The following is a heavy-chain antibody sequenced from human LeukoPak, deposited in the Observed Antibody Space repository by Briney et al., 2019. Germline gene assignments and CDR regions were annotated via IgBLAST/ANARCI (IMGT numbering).Heavy chain of an antibody. J-gene: IGHJ3*02. CDR3: ARAGDSAGWAFDI. CDR2: INVAGET. Sequence: GGSLRLSCAASGFMFNTYDMHWDRQGTGIGLEWVSHINVAGETYYSDSEKGRFTISRETAKSSLYLQMNSLTAGDTAVYYCARAGDSAGWAFDIWGQGTIVTVSS. D-gene: IGHD6-19*01. V-gene: IGHV3-13*01. CDR1: GFMFNTYD.